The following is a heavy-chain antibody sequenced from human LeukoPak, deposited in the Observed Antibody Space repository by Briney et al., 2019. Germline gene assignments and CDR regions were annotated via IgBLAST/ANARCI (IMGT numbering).Heavy chain of an antibody. D-gene: IGHD6-13*01. Sequence: GGSLRLSCAASGFTFSSYAMYWVRQAPGKGLERVAVISYDGSDKFYADSVKGRFTISRDSSKNTLYLQMNSLRPEDTAVYYCAKLEIAAAGTVDYWGQGTLVTVSS. CDR1: GFTFSSYA. CDR3: AKLEIAAAGTVDY. CDR2: ISYDGSDK. V-gene: IGHV3-30*04. J-gene: IGHJ4*02.